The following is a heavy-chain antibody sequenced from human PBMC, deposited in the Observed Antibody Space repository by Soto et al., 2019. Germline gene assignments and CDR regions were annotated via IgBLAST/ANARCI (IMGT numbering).Heavy chain of an antibody. CDR2: ISSASSET. Sequence: PGGSLRISCAGSGFTFSSYWMHWVLQVPGDGQGLRRGLEWVASISSASSETWYADSVKGRFISSRDNAQSSLFLQMNTLSTEDSAIYSCARVAYRGPGTQDTVSS. J-gene: IGHJ4*02. CDR1: GFTFSSYW. V-gene: IGHV3-21*04. CDR3: ARVAY.